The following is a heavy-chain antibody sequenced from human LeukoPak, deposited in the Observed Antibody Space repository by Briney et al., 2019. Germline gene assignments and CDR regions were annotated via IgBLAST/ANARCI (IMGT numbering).Heavy chain of an antibody. CDR2: INPNSGGT. V-gene: IGHV1-2*02. Sequence: GASVKVSCKASGYTFTGYYMHWVGQAPGQGLEWMGWINPNSGGTNYAQKFRGRVTMTRDTSISTAYMEVSRLRSDDTAVYYCARVVQVAGTGNWFDPWGQGTLVTVSS. D-gene: IGHD6-19*01. CDR3: ARVVQVAGTGNWFDP. CDR1: GYTFTGYY. J-gene: IGHJ5*02.